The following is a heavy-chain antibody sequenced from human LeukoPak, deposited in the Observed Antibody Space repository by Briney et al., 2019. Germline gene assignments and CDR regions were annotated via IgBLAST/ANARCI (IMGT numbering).Heavy chain of an antibody. D-gene: IGHD3-10*01. Sequence: PGGSLRLSCAASGFTFSRYYMHWVRQAPGKGLVWVSRINSDGSSTTYADSVKGRFTISRDNAKNSLYLQMNSLRAEDTAVYYCARGSTYYYGSGSYYNGRNWFDPWGQGTLVTVS. CDR3: ARGSTYYYGSGSYYNGRNWFDP. J-gene: IGHJ5*02. V-gene: IGHV3-74*01. CDR1: GFTFSRYY. CDR2: INSDGSST.